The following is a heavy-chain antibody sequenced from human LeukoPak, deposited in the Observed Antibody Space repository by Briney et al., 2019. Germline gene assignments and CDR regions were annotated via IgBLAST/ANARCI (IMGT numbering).Heavy chain of an antibody. J-gene: IGHJ6*02. CDR2: IYYSGTT. Sequence: PSQTLSLTCTVSGGSISSGGYYWTWIRQHPGKGLEWIGYIYYSGTTYYNPSLKSRVTISVDTSKNQFSLKLSSVTAADTAVYYCARDLGGSGSYYKSYYYYGMDVWGQGTTVTVSS. CDR3: ARDLGGSGSYYKSYYYYGMDV. D-gene: IGHD3-10*01. CDR1: GGSISSGGYY. V-gene: IGHV4-31*03.